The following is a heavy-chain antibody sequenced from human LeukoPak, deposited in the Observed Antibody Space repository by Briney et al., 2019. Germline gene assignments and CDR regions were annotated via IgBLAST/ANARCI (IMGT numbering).Heavy chain of an antibody. Sequence: SETLSLTCAVYGGSFSGYYWSWIRQPPGKGLEWIREINHSGSTNYNPSLKSRVTISVDTSKNQFSLKLSSVTAADTAVYYCATTVGYCSGGSCYGWFDPWGQGTLSPSPQ. CDR2: INHSGST. CDR3: ATTVGYCSGGSCYGWFDP. J-gene: IGHJ5*02. V-gene: IGHV4-34*01. D-gene: IGHD2-15*01. CDR1: GGSFSGYY.